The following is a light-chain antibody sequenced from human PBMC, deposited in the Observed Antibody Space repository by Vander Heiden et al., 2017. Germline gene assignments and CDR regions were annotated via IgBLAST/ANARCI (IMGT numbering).Light chain of an antibody. CDR3: QVWDSISDHLV. CDR2: DDS. CDR1: NIGSKS. J-gene: IGLJ2*01. Sequence: SYVLTQPPSVSVAPGQTARITCGGDNIGSKSVHWYQQKSGQAPVPVVYDDSDRPSGIPERVSGFNSGNTATLTISRVEAGDEADYYCQVWDSISDHLVFGGGTKLSVL. V-gene: IGLV3-21*02.